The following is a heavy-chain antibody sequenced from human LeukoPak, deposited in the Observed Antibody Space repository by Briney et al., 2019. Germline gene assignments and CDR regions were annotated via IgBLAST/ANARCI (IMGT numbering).Heavy chain of an antibody. Sequence: SETLSLTCAVYGGSFSGYYWSWVRQPPGKGLEWIGEINHSGSTNYNPSLKSRVTISVDTSKNQFSLKLSSVTAADTAVYYCAGTDGPRYCSSTSCYTFDYWGQGTLVTVSS. V-gene: IGHV4-34*01. CDR3: AGTDGPRYCSSTSCYTFDY. CDR1: GGSFSGYY. CDR2: INHSGST. J-gene: IGHJ4*02. D-gene: IGHD2-2*02.